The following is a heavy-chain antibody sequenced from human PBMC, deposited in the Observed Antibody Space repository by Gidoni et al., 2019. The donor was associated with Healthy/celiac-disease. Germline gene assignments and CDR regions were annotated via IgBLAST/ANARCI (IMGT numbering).Heavy chain of an antibody. CDR2: IYSSGST. CDR1: GGSISSGGYY. D-gene: IGHD1-1*01. V-gene: IGHV4-31*01. J-gene: IGHJ4*02. Sequence: QVQLQESGPGLVKPSQTLSLTCTVSGGSISSGGYYWSWIRQHPGKGLEWIGYIYSSGSTYYNPSLKSLVTISVDTSKNQFSLKLSSVTAADTAVYYCARVEKKTGTEAAFDYWGQGTLVTVSS. CDR3: ARVEKKTGTEAAFDY.